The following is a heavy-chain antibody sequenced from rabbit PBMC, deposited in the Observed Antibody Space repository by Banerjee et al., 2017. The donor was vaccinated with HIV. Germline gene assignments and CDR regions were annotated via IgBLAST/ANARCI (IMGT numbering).Heavy chain of an antibody. D-gene: IGHD6-1*01. J-gene: IGHJ4*01. Sequence: QSLEESGGDMVKPGASLTLTCTASGFSFSSGYYMYWVRQAPGKGLEWIGCIYTGSGSTYYASWVNGRFTISRSTSLNTVTLQMTSLTAADTATYFCARSYYSYGYGGYLDLWGPGTLVTVS. CDR3: ARSYYSYGYGGYLDL. CDR2: IYTGSGST. V-gene: IGHV1S40*01. CDR1: GFSFSSGYY.